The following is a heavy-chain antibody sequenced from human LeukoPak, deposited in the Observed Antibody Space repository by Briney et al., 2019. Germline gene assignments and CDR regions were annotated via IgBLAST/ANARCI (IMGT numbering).Heavy chain of an antibody. CDR2: ISSSGRTT. J-gene: IGHJ4*02. CDR1: GFTFSSYE. Sequence: GGSLRLSCAVSGFTFSSYEMNWVRQAPGKGLEWVSYISSSGRTTYYADSMKGRFTISRDNAKNSLYLQMNSLRAEDTAVYYCARLLVYNSGGEAFDHWGQGTLVTVSS. CDR3: ARLLVYNSGGEAFDH. V-gene: IGHV3-48*03. D-gene: IGHD1-20*01.